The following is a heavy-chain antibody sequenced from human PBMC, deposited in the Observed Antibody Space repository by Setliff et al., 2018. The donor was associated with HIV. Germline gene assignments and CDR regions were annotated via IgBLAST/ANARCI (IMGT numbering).Heavy chain of an antibody. V-gene: IGHV4-4*08. CDR1: GGSISSHY. J-gene: IGHJ6*03. CDR3: ARGGGTSSPIDYHYYIDV. CDR2: IHTSGST. Sequence: PSETLSLTCTASGGSISSHYWSWIRQPPGKGLEWIGHIHTSGSTNYNPSLKSRVTISVDTSKNQFSLKLSSVTAADTAVYYCARGGGTSSPIDYHYYIDVWGKGTTVTVSS. D-gene: IGHD6-6*01.